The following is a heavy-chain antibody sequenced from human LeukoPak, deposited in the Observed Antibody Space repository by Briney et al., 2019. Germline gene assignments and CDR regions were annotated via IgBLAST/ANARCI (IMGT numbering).Heavy chain of an antibody. Sequence: AGGSLRLSCAASGFTFSTTAMGWVRQAPGKGPEWVAVISYDGSNKYYADSVKGRFTISRDNSKNTLYLQMNSLRAEDTAVYYCAKDLAIFGVVSVFDYWGQGTLVTVSS. V-gene: IGHV3-30*18. D-gene: IGHD3-3*01. CDR3: AKDLAIFGVVSVFDY. CDR1: GFTFSTTA. CDR2: ISYDGSNK. J-gene: IGHJ4*02.